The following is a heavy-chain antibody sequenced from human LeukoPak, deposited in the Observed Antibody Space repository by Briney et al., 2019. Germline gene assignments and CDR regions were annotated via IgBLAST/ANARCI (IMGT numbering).Heavy chain of an antibody. CDR3: ARLTQYDIFSYGMDV. J-gene: IGHJ6*02. V-gene: IGHV3-30-3*01. Sequence: GGSLRLSCAASRFTFSSYAMHWVRQAPGKGLEWVAVISYDGSNKYYADSVKGRFTISRDNSKNTLYLQMNSLRAEDTAVYYCARLTQYDIFSYGMDVWGQGTTVTVSS. D-gene: IGHD3-9*01. CDR1: RFTFSSYA. CDR2: ISYDGSNK.